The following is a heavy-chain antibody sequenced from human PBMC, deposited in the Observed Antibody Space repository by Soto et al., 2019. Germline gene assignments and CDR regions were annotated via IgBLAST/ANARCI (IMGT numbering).Heavy chain of an antibody. Sequence: ASVKVSCKASGYSFTDHYLHWVRQAPGQGPEWMGWINPNSGGTSYAQNFQGRVTTTRDTSISTAYMELSSLRYDDTAVYYCARDIAVADAFDIWGQGTMVTVSS. D-gene: IGHD6-19*01. CDR1: GYSFTDHY. CDR3: ARDIAVADAFDI. V-gene: IGHV1-2*02. CDR2: INPNSGGT. J-gene: IGHJ3*02.